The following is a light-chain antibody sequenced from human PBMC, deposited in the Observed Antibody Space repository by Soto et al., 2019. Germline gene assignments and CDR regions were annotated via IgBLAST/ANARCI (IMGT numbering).Light chain of an antibody. CDR2: AAS. CDR1: QSISNH. J-gene: IGKJ1*01. Sequence: DIQMTQSPSSLSASVEDRVIITCRASQSISNHLNWYQQKPGKAPKLLIFAASSLQSGVPSRFSGSGSGTEFTLTISSLQPDDFATYYCQQYNTYATFGQGTKGDIK. CDR3: QQYNTYAT. V-gene: IGKV1-17*01.